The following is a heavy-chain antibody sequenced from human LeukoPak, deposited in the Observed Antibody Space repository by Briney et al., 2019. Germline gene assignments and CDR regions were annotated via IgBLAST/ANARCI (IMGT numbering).Heavy chain of an antibody. CDR2: INPESGGT. CDR1: GYTFTGYY. V-gene: IGHV1-2*02. D-gene: IGHD1-26*01. Sequence: GASVKVSCRASGYTFTGYYMHWVRQAPGQGLEWMGWINPESGGTNYAQKFQGRVTMTRDTSISTAYMELTSLRSDDTAVYYCARLPVIVGAWSPIDYWGQGTLVTVSS. J-gene: IGHJ4*02. CDR3: ARLPVIVGAWSPIDY.